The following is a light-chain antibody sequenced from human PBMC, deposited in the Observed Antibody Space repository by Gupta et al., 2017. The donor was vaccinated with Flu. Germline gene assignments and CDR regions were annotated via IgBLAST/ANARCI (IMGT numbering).Light chain of an antibody. Sequence: QSALTQPRSVSGSPGQSVTISCTGTSSDVGAYNFVSWYQQHPGKAPKLMIYDVSEWPSGVPERFSGSKSGNTASLTISGLQAEDEADYFCCSYAGSYSVIFGGGTKLTVL. CDR1: SSDVGAYNF. CDR2: DVS. CDR3: CSYAGSYSVI. J-gene: IGLJ2*01. V-gene: IGLV2-11*01.